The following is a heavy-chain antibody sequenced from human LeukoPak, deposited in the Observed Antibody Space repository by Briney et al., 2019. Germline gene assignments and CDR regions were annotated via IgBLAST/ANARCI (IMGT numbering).Heavy chain of an antibody. CDR2: INSNEGSR. Sequence: PGRSLRLSRTASGFTFSDFWMHWVRQAPGKGLVWVSRINSNEGSRGYADSARGRFTISRDNAKNTLYLQMNSLRAEDTAVYYCARDDGGNPNDAFDIWGQGTMVTVSS. J-gene: IGHJ3*02. CDR3: ARDDGGNPNDAFDI. CDR1: GFTFSDFW. V-gene: IGHV3-74*01. D-gene: IGHD4-23*01.